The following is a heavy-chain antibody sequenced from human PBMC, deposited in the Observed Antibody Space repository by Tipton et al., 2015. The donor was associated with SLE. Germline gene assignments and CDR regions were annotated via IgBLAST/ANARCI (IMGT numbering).Heavy chain of an antibody. J-gene: IGHJ4*02. V-gene: IGHV4-59*08. CDR3: ARWGGSSFDY. D-gene: IGHD1-26*01. CDR1: GGSISGYY. Sequence: LRLSCTISGGSISGYYWSWIRQPPGKGLEWIGYIYYSGNTNYNPSLKSRVTISLDTSNNQFSLKLSSVTAADTAVYYCARWGGSSFDYWGQGTLVTVSS. CDR2: IYYSGNT.